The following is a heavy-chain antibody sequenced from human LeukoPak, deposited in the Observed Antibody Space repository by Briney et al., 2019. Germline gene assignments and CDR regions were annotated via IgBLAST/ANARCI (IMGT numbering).Heavy chain of an antibody. CDR3: ARDTGDLVVVPAAY. V-gene: IGHV1-69*01. J-gene: IGHJ4*02. CDR2: IIPIFSTT. CDR1: GGTFSSYT. D-gene: IGHD2-2*01. Sequence: AATVTLSCKASGGTFSSYTISWVRHPPRPGLEWMGGIIPIFSTTNYTQKFQVRVTITADESTSTAYMELRSLRPEATAVYYCARDTGDLVVVPAAYWGQGTLVTVSS.